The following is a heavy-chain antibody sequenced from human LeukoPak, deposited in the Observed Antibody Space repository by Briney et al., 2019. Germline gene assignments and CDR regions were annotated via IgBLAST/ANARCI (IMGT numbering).Heavy chain of an antibody. J-gene: IGHJ4*02. Sequence: GGSMRLSCAASGFTFDNYAMHWVRQAPGKGLEWVSGISWNSGTKGYADSVRGRFTISRDNAKNSLYLQMDNLRAEDTAFYCCSKRGFRAWYSDDWGQGTLVTVSS. CDR3: SKRGFRAWYSDD. CDR1: GFTFDNYA. CDR2: ISWNSGTK. V-gene: IGHV3-9*01. D-gene: IGHD6-19*01.